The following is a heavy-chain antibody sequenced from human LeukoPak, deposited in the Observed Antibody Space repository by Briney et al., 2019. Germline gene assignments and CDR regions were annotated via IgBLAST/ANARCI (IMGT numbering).Heavy chain of an antibody. J-gene: IGHJ6*02. CDR2: IWYDGSNK. V-gene: IGHV3-33*08. CDR1: GFTFSSYG. D-gene: IGHD4-17*01. CDR3: ARDRYGDHDYYYGMDV. Sequence: PGGSLRLSCAASGFTFSSYGMHWVRQAPGKGLEWVAVIWYDGSNKYYADFVKGRFTISRDNSKNTLYLQMNNLRAEDTAVYYCARDRYGDHDYYYGMDVWGQGTTVTVSS.